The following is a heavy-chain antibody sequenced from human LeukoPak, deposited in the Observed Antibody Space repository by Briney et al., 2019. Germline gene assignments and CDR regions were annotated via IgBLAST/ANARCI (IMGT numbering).Heavy chain of an antibody. CDR3: ARGPYDISCFDY. V-gene: IGHV3-74*01. D-gene: IGHD3-9*01. J-gene: IGHJ4*02. CDR1: GFTFNSYW. Sequence: GGSLRLSCAASGFTFNSYWMHWVRQAPGKGLVWVSRINSDGSSTSYADSVKGRFTISRDNAKNTLYLQMNSLRAEDTAVYYCARGPYDISCFDYWGQGTLVTVSS. CDR2: INSDGSST.